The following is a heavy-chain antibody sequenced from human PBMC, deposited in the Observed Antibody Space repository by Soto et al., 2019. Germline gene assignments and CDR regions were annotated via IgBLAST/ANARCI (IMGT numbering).Heavy chain of an antibody. J-gene: IGHJ6*03. CDR2: INHSGST. CDR1: GGSFSGYY. V-gene: IGHV4-34*01. D-gene: IGHD2-15*01. Sequence: PSETLSLTCAVYGGSFSGYYWSWIRQPPGKGLEWIGEINHSGSTNYNPSLKSRVTISVDTSKNQFSLKLSSVTAADTAVYYCASYEVVSDYCYYYMDVWGKGTTVTVSS. CDR3: ASYEVVSDYCYYYMDV.